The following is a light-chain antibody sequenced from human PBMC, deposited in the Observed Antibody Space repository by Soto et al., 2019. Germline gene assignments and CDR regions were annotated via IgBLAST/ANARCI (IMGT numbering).Light chain of an antibody. CDR1: SSDVGGYNY. Sequence: QSALTQPRSVSGSPGQSVTISCTGTSSDVGGYNYVSWYQQHPGKAPKVMIYDVSRRPSGVPDRFSGSKSGNTASLTISGLQAEDEADYYCCPYAGSYTYVFGTGTKLTVL. CDR2: DVS. J-gene: IGLJ1*01. CDR3: CPYAGSYTYV. V-gene: IGLV2-11*01.